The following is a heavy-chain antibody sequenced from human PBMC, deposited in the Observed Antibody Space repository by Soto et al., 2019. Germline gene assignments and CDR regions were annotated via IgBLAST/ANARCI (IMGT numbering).Heavy chain of an antibody. CDR1: GGSISSSNW. Sequence: SETLSLTCAVSGGSISSSNWWSWVRQPPGKGLEWIGEIYHSGSTNYNPSLKSRVTISVDKSKNQFSLKLSSVTAADTAVYYCARGGGRIAVAGPYYFDYWGQGTLVTVSS. CDR2: IYHSGST. V-gene: IGHV4-4*02. D-gene: IGHD6-19*01. J-gene: IGHJ4*02. CDR3: ARGGGRIAVAGPYYFDY.